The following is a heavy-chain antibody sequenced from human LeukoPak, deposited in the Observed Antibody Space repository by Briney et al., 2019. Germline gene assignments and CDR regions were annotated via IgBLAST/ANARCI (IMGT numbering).Heavy chain of an antibody. D-gene: IGHD3-10*01. V-gene: IGHV4-61*01. Sequence: KASETLSLTCTVSGGSVSSGSYYWSWIRQPPGKGLEWIGYIYYSGSTNYNPSLKSRVTISVDTSKNQFSLELSSVTAADTAVYYCASSGSYYTYFDYWGQGTLVTVSS. J-gene: IGHJ4*02. CDR1: GGSVSSGSYY. CDR3: ASSGSYYTYFDY. CDR2: IYYSGST.